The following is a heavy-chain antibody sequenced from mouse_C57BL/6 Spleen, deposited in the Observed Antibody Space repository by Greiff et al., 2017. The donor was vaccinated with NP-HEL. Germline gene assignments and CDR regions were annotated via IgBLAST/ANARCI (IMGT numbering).Heavy chain of an antibody. J-gene: IGHJ4*01. Sequence: QVQLQQPGAELVKPGASVKMSCKASGYTFTSYWITWVKQRPGQGLEWIGDIYPGSGSTNYNEKFKSKATLTVDTSSSTAYMQLSSLTSEDAAVDYCARVNHYYAMDYWGQGTSVTVSS. CDR1: GYTFTSYW. V-gene: IGHV1-55*01. CDR3: ARVNHYYAMDY. CDR2: IYPGSGST.